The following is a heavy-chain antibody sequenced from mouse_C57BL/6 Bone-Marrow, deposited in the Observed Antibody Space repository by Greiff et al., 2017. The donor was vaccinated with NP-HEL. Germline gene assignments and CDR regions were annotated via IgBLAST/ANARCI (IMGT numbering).Heavy chain of an antibody. D-gene: IGHD1-1*01. J-gene: IGHJ2*01. Sequence: QVQLKQSGAELARPGASVKLSCKASGYTFTSYGISWVKQRTGQGLEWIGEIYPRSGNTYYNEKFKGKATLTADKSSSTAYMELRSLTSEDSAVYFCARGDTTVVNYFDYWGQGTTLTVSS. CDR2: IYPRSGNT. CDR1: GYTFTSYG. V-gene: IGHV1-81*01. CDR3: ARGDTTVVNYFDY.